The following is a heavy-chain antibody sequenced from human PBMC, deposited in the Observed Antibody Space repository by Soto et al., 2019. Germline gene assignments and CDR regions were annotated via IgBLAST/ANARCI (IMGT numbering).Heavy chain of an antibody. CDR2: IYYSGNT. D-gene: IGHD3-16*01. CDR1: GGSTSSDNY. J-gene: IGHJ4*02. V-gene: IGHV4-30-4*01. Sequence: SETLSLTCTVSGGSTSSDNYWSGIRQPPGKGLEWIGHIYYSGNTDYNPSLKSRLAISIDTSKNQFSLKLSSVTAADTAVYFCAREGGESSDGLYYFDSWGQGSLVTV. CDR3: AREGGESSDGLYYFDS.